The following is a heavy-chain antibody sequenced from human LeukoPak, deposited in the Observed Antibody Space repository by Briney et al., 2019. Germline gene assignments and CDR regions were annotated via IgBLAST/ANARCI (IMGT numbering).Heavy chain of an antibody. V-gene: IGHV4-39*07. CDR3: ARARSGWYPNAFDI. CDR2: IYYSGST. CDR1: GGSISSSSYY. D-gene: IGHD6-19*01. J-gene: IGHJ3*02. Sequence: SETLSLTCTISGGSISSSSYYWGWIRQPPGKGLEWIGSIYYSGSTYYNPSLKSRVTISVDTSKNQFSLKLSSVTAADTAVYYCARARSGWYPNAFDIWGQGTMVTASS.